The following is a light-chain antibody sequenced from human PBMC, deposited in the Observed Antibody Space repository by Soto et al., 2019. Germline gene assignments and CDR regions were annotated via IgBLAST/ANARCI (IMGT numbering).Light chain of an antibody. CDR1: QSIGLA. V-gene: IGKV3-11*01. J-gene: IGKJ1*01. Sequence: EIVLTQSPATLSLSPGERAILSCRASQSIGLAIAWYQHKPGQAPRLLIFDASQRATGIPARFRGSGSGTDFTLSIRSLEPEDFAVYYCQQSTDRPPWKCGQGNTGAIK. CDR2: DAS. CDR3: QQSTDRPPWK.